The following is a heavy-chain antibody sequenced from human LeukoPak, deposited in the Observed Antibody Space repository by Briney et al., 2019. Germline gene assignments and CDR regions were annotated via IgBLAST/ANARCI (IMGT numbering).Heavy chain of an antibody. CDR2: ICTSGST. CDR3: ARAGGNLAAFDI. V-gene: IGHV4-61*02. J-gene: IGHJ3*02. D-gene: IGHD4-23*01. CDR1: GGSISSGSYY. Sequence: PSQTLSLTCTVSGGSISSGSYYWSWIRQPAGKGLEWIGRICTSGSTNYNPSLKSRVTISVDTSKNQFSLKLSSVTAADTAVYYCARAGGNLAAFDIWGQGTMVTVSS.